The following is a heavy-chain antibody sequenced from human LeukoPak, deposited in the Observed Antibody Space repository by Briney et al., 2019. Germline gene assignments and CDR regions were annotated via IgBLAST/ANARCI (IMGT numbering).Heavy chain of an antibody. CDR2: INPSGGST. Sequence: AASVKVSCKASGYTFTSYYMHWVRQAPGQGLEWMGIINPSGGSTSYAQKFQGRVTITADESTSTAYMELSSLRSEDTAVYYCARDSGRDGYWGQGTLVTVSS. CDR1: GYTFTSYY. J-gene: IGHJ4*02. D-gene: IGHD5-24*01. V-gene: IGHV1-46*01. CDR3: ARDSGRDGY.